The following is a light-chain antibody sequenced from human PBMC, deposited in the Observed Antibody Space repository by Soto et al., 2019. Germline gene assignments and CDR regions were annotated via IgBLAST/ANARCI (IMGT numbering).Light chain of an antibody. CDR2: SNN. CDR3: AAWEDSLNGVV. Sequence: QSVLTQPPSASGTPGQRVTISCSGSSSNIGSNTVIWYQQFPGMAPKLLMYSNNQRPSGVPDRFSGPKSGTSASLTISGLQSEDEADYYCAAWEDSLNGVVIGGGTQLTVL. J-gene: IGLJ3*02. V-gene: IGLV1-44*01. CDR1: SSNIGSNT.